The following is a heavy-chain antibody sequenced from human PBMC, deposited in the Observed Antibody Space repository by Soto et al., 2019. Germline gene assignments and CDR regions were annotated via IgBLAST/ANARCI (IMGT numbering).Heavy chain of an antibody. Sequence: SETLSLTCAVSGSSITITYYWGWVRQPPGKGLEWIGSIHHSGSVFESGSTHYNPSFKSRVTISADTSKNQFSLKLTSVTAADTAVYFCARNSSSSYFDYWGQGTLVTVSS. CDR2: IHHSGSVFESGST. J-gene: IGHJ4*02. CDR1: GSSITITYY. D-gene: IGHD6-13*01. CDR3: ARNSSSSYFDY. V-gene: IGHV4-38-2*01.